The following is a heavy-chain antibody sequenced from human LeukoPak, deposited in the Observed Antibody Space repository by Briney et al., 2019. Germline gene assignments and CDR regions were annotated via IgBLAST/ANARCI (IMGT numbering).Heavy chain of an antibody. J-gene: IGHJ6*03. V-gene: IGHV4-59*01. D-gene: IGHD1-26*01. Sequence: PSETLSLTCTVSGGSIRSYYWSWIRQPPGKGLEWIGYIYYSGSTNYNLSLKSRVTISVDTSKKQFSLKLSSVTAADTAVYYCAGVREGRGYYYYMDVWGKGTTVTVSS. CDR1: GGSIRSYY. CDR2: IYYSGST. CDR3: AGVREGRGYYYYMDV.